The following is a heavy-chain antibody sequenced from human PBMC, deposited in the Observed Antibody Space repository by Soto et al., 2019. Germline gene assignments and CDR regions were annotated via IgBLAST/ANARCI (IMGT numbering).Heavy chain of an antibody. Sequence: PGGSLRLSCAASGFTFSSYGMHWVRQAPGKGLEWVAVISYDGSNKYYADSVKGRFTISRDNSKNTLYLQMNSLRAEDTAVYYCAKVPSRSYAFDIWGQGTMVTVSS. J-gene: IGHJ3*02. CDR2: ISYDGSNK. V-gene: IGHV3-30*18. CDR3: AKVPSRSYAFDI. CDR1: GFTFSSYG.